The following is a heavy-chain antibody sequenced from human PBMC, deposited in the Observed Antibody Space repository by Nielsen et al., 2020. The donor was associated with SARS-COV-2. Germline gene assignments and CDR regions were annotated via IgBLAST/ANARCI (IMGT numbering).Heavy chain of an antibody. V-gene: IGHV3-9*01. CDR1: GFPFDNYA. CDR3: ARSASPFYGMDV. D-gene: IGHD5-24*01. CDR2: ISWNSVDI. Sequence: SLKISCAASGFPFDNYAMHWVRRVPGKGLEWVSDISWNSVDIGYADSVKGRFTISRDNAKNTLYLQMNSLRAEDTAVYYCARSASPFYGMDVWGQGTTVTVSS. J-gene: IGHJ6*02.